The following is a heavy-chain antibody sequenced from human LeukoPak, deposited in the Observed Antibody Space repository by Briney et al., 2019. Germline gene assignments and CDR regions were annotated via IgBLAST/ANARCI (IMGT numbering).Heavy chain of an antibody. V-gene: IGHV1-46*01. Sequence: GASVKVSCKASGYTFTSYYIHWVRQAPGQGLEWMGIINPSGGSTDYAQKFQGRVTVTRDTSTSTVYMELSSLRSEDTAIYYCARPLAPVMLNAFDIRGQGTMVTVSS. CDR2: INPSGGST. CDR1: GYTFTSYY. J-gene: IGHJ3*02. D-gene: IGHD2-8*01. CDR3: ARPLAPVMLNAFDI.